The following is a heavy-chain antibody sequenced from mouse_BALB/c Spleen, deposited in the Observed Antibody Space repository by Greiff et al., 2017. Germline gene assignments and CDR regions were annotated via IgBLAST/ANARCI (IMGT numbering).Heavy chain of an antibody. V-gene: IGHV2-9*02. J-gene: IGHJ2*01. CDR1: GFSLTSYG. CDR2: IWAGGST. D-gene: IGHD2-14*01. Sequence: VKLVESGPGLVAPSQSLSITCTVSGFSLTSYGVHWVRQPPGKGLEWLGVIWAGGSTNYNSALMSRLSISKDNSKSQVFLKMNSLQTDDTAMYYCARDYYRYDEGYYFDYWGQGTTLTVSS. CDR3: ARDYYRYDEGYYFDY.